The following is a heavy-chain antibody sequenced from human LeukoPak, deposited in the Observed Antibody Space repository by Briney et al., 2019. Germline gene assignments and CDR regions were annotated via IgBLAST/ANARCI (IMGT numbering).Heavy chain of an antibody. Sequence: ASVTVSCKASGYSFTSSGFTWVRQAPGQGLEWMGWTSAYTGNTNYAQKLQGRVTMTTVTSTTTAYMELRSLISDDTAVYYCARIYFGSGSFAFDIWGQGTMVTVSS. CDR3: ARIYFGSGSFAFDI. D-gene: IGHD3-10*01. CDR1: GYSFTSSG. V-gene: IGHV1-18*01. J-gene: IGHJ3*02. CDR2: TSAYTGNT.